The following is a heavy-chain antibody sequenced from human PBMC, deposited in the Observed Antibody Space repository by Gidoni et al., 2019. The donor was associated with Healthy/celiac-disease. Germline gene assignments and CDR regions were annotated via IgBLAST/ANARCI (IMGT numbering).Heavy chain of an antibody. CDR3: ARAPGALGQWLVPENFDY. V-gene: IGHV3-21*01. CDR1: GFTFSSYS. J-gene: IGHJ4*02. Sequence: EVQLVESGGGLVKPGGSLRLSCAASGFTFSSYSMNWVRQAPGKGLEWVSSISSSSSYIYYADSVKGRFTISRENAKNSLYLQMNSLRAEDTAVYYCARAPGALGQWLVPENFDYWGQGTLVTVSS. D-gene: IGHD6-19*01. CDR2: ISSSSSYI.